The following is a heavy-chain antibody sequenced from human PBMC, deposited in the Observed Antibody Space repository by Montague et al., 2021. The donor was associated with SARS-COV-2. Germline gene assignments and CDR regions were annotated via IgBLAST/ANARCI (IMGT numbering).Heavy chain of an antibody. D-gene: IGHD4-23*01. V-gene: IGHV4-39*01. J-gene: IGHJ4*02. CDR1: GGSVSSRSYY. CDR2: IYYSGST. CDR3: ARRGDYGGPRFDY. Sequence: SETLSLTCTVSGGSVSSRSYYWGWIRQPPGKGLEWIGSIYYSGSTHYNPSLKSRVTISVDTSKNQFSLKLSSVTAADTAVYYCARRGDYGGPRFDYWGQGTRVPVSS.